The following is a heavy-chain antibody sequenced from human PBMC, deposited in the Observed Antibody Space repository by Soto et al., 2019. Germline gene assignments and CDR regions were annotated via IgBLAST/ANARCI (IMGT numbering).Heavy chain of an antibody. CDR1: GFTFSGYV. V-gene: IGHV3-33*01. Sequence: PGGSLRLSCAASGFTFSGYVMHWVRQAPGKGLEWVAVIWYDGSNKYYADSVKGRFTISRDNSKNTLYLQMNSLRAEDTAVYYCARDGLSRWYYGMDVWGQGTTVTVSS. J-gene: IGHJ6*01. CDR3: ARDGLSRWYYGMDV. CDR2: IWYDGSNK. D-gene: IGHD2-15*01.